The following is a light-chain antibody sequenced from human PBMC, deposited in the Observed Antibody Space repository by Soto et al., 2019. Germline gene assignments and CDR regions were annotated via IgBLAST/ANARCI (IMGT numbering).Light chain of an antibody. CDR1: NVGEYDY. CDR2: EVT. CDR3: SSFARSNIWV. J-gene: IGLJ3*02. V-gene: IGLV2-8*01. Sequence: QSVLTQPPSASGSPGQSVTISCTGSNVGEYDYVSWYQQRPGKAPKLMIHEVTKRPSGVPDRFSGSKSGNTASLTVSVLQAEDEAEYYCSSFARSNIWVFGGGTKLNVL.